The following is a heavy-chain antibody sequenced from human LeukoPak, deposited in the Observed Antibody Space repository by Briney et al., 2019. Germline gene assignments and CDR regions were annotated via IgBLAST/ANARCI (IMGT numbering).Heavy chain of an antibody. J-gene: IGHJ4*02. D-gene: IGHD5-12*01. CDR3: VKEDDSGYDYPFDY. V-gene: IGHV1-2*06. CDR2: INPNSGGT. CDR1: GYTFTAYY. Sequence: GASVKVSCKASGYTFTAYYIHWARQAPGQGLEWMGRINPNSGGTNYAQKFQGRVTMTRDTSISTAYMELSRLRSDDTAVYYCVKEDDSGYDYPFDYWGQGTLVTVSS.